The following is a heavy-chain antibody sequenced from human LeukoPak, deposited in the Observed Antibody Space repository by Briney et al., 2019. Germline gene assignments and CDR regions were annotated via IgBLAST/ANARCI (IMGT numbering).Heavy chain of an antibody. CDR1: GFTFSNFA. CDR3: ARATGGYGYGL. D-gene: IGHD5-18*01. J-gene: IGHJ4*02. V-gene: IGHV3-23*01. Sequence: GGSLRLSCVVSGFTFSNFAMSWVRQAPGKGLEWVSGVGGGGDRIFYADSVKGRFTVSRDNSKSTLYLQMNSLRVEDTAVYYCARATGGYGYGLWGQGTLVTVSS. CDR2: VGGGGDRI.